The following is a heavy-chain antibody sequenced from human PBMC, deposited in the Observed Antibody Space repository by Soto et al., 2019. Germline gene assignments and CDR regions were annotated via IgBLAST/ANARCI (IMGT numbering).Heavy chain of an antibody. J-gene: IGHJ6*02. CDR3: ARDHGYSSSWYGMDV. V-gene: IGHV1-18*04. CDR2: ISAYNGNT. CDR1: GYTFTSYG. D-gene: IGHD6-13*01. Sequence: ASVKVSCKTSGYTFTSYGISWVRQAPGQGLEWMGWISAYNGNTNYAQKLQGRVTMTTDTSTSTAYMELRSLRSDDTAVYYCARDHGYSSSWYGMDVWGQGTTVTVSS.